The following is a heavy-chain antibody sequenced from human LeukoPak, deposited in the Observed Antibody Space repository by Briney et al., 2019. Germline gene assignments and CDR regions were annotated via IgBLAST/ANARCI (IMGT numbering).Heavy chain of an antibody. CDR2: INPNSGGT. Sequence: ASVKVSCKASGYTFTGYYMHWVRQAPGQGLEWMGWINPNSGGTNYAQKFQGRVTMTRDTSISTAYMELSRLRSDDTAVYYCASLREQLVRSGLGTDYWGQGTLVTVSS. CDR3: ASLREQLVRSGLGTDY. V-gene: IGHV1-2*02. D-gene: IGHD6-6*01. J-gene: IGHJ4*02. CDR1: GYTFTGYY.